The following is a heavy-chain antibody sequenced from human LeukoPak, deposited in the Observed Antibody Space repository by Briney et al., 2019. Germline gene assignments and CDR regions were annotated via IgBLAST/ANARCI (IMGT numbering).Heavy chain of an antibody. V-gene: IGHV3-21*01. Sequence: GGSLRLSCAASGFTFSSYSMNWVRQAPGKGLEWVSSISSSSSYIYYADSVKGRFTISRDNAKNSLYLQMNSLRAEDSAVYYCARYCTFRTCSGAKFDSWGQGTLVTVSS. CDR1: GFTFSSYS. J-gene: IGHJ4*02. CDR2: ISSSSSYI. CDR3: ARYCTFRTCSGAKFDS. D-gene: IGHD2-8*01.